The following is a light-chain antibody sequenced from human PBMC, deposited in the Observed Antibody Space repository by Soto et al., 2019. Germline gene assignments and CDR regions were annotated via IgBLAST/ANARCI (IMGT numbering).Light chain of an antibody. Sequence: DIQMTQSPSSLSASVGDRVTITCRASQTISTYLNWYQQNPGKAPKLLIYDASNLQNGVPSRFSGSGSGTDITLTISSLQPEDFATYYCQKSSSIPYTFGQGTKLEIK. J-gene: IGKJ2*01. V-gene: IGKV1-39*01. CDR3: QKSSSIPYT. CDR2: DAS. CDR1: QTISTY.